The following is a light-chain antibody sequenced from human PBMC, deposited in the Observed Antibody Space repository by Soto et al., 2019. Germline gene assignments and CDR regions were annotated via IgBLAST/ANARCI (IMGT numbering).Light chain of an antibody. J-gene: IGKJ5*01. Sequence: EIVLTQSPGTLSLSPGERATLSYWASQSVSSNLAWCQHKPGQAPRLLIYGASTRATGIPAGFSGTGSGTEFTLTITSLQSEDFAIRYCQQFNNWPPSVGQGTRLEIK. V-gene: IGKV3-15*01. CDR2: GAS. CDR1: QSVSSN. CDR3: QQFNNWPPS.